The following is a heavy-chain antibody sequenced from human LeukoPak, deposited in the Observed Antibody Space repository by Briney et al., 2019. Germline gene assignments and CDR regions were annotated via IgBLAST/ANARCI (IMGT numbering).Heavy chain of an antibody. CDR1: GGSISGYY. D-gene: IGHD4-17*01. Sequence: PSETLSLTCTVSGGSISGYYWSWIRQPAGKGLQWIGHIYSSGSTNYNPSLKSRVTISVDTSKNEFSLTLNSLTAADTAPYYCAKGLPSYGDYVDYYFYMDVWGKGTTVTVSS. CDR2: IYSSGST. V-gene: IGHV4-59*01. J-gene: IGHJ6*03. CDR3: AKGLPSYGDYVDYYFYMDV.